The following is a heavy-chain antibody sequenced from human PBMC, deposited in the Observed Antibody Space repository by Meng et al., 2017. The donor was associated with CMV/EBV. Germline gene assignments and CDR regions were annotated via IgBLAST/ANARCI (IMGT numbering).Heavy chain of an antibody. CDR1: GGSISSSSCY. CDR2: IYYSGST. V-gene: IGHV4-39*07. J-gene: IGHJ5*02. Sequence: SETLSLTCTVSGGSISSSSCYWGWIRQPPGKWLEWIGGIYYSGSTYYNPSLKSRVTISVDTSKNQFSLKLSSVTAADTAVYYCASAPDPRGDYDFWSGLPHLNWFDPWGQGTLVTVSS. CDR3: ASAPDPRGDYDFWSGLPHLNWFDP. D-gene: IGHD3-3*01.